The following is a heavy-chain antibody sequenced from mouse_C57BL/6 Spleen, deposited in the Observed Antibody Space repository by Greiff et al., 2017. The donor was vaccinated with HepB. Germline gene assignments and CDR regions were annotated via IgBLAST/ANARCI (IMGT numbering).Heavy chain of an antibody. CDR2: ISSGSSTI. D-gene: IGHD1-2*01. CDR1: GFTFSDYG. J-gene: IGHJ4*01. V-gene: IGHV5-17*01. Sequence: EVRLVESGGGLVKPGGSLKLSCAASGFTFSDYGMHWVRQAPEKGLEWVAYISSGSSTIYYADTVKGRFTISRDNAKNTLFLQMTSLRSEDTAMYYCARHGRRDGYYYAMDYWGQGTSVTVSS. CDR3: ARHGRRDGYYYAMDY.